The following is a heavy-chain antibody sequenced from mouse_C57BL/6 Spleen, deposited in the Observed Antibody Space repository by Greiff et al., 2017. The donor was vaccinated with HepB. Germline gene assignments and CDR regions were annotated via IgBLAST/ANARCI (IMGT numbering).Heavy chain of an antibody. D-gene: IGHD2-1*01. CDR3: ARSPYYYGNYGFAY. V-gene: IGHV1-55*01. J-gene: IGHJ3*01. CDR2: IYPGSGST. CDR1: GYTFTSYW. Sequence: QVQLKQPGAELVKPGASVKMSCKASGYTFTSYWITWVKQRPGQGLEWIGDIYPGSGSTNYNEKFKSKATLTVDTSSSTAYMQLSSLTSEDSAVYYCARSPYYYGNYGFAYWGQGTLVTVSA.